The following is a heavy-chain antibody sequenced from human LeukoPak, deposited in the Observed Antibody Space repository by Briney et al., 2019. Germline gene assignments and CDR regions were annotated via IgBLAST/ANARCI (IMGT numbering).Heavy chain of an antibody. Sequence: GGSLRLSCAASGFTFSSYAMSWVRQAPGKGLEWVSAISGSGGSTYYADSVKGRFTISRDNSKNTLYLQMNSLRAEDTAVYYCAKDLEVYYDFWSGPYASDYWGQGTLVTVSS. CDR1: GFTFSSYA. CDR2: ISGSGGST. J-gene: IGHJ4*02. D-gene: IGHD3-3*01. V-gene: IGHV3-23*01. CDR3: AKDLEVYYDFWSGPYASDY.